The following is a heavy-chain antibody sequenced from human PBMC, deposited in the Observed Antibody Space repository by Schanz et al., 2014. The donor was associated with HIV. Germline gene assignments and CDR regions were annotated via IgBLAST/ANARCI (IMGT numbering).Heavy chain of an antibody. CDR3: ARDRVSGSSSSSWFDP. V-gene: IGHV3-9*01. Sequence: DVQLVESGGGLAQPGRSLRLSCAASGFTFDDFAMHWVRQAPGKGLEWVSSISWNSGIIGYADSVKGRFSISRDNAKNSLYLQIISLTAEDTAMYYCARDRVSGSSSSSWFDPWGQGTLVTVSS. CDR1: GFTFDDFA. J-gene: IGHJ5*02. CDR2: ISWNSGII. D-gene: IGHD6-6*01.